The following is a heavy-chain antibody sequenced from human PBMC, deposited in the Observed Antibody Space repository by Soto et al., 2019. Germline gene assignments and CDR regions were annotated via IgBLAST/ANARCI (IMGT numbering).Heavy chain of an antibody. CDR3: ARVRTYCSGGSCYSRRWFDP. CDR2: MNPNSGNT. Sequence: ASVKVSCKASGYTFTSYDINWVRQATGQGLEWMGWMNPNSGNTGYAQKFQGRVTMTRNTSISTAYMELSSLRSEDTAVYYCARVRTYCSGGSCYSRRWFDPWGQGTLVTVSS. D-gene: IGHD2-15*01. V-gene: IGHV1-8*01. CDR1: GYTFTSYD. J-gene: IGHJ5*02.